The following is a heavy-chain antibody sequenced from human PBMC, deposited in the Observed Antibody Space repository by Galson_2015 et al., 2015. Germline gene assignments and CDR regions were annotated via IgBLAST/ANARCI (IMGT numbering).Heavy chain of an antibody. CDR1: GFSFSTYS. V-gene: IGHV3-48*02. CDR2: IRSGGTTI. J-gene: IGHJ3*02. CDR3: ARGKADAFDI. Sequence: SLRLSCAASGFSFSTYSMNWVRQAPGKGLEWVSYIRSGGTTIYYADSVKGRFTISRDNAKNTLYLQMNSLRDEDTAVYYCARGKADAFDISGQRTIVAVSS.